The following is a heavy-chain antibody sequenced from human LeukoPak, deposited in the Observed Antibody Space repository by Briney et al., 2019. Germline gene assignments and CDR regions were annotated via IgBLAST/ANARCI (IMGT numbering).Heavy chain of an antibody. D-gene: IGHD3-10*01. CDR2: ISAYKGNT. CDR1: GYTFTNYG. Sequence: ASVKVSCKASGYTFTNYGISWVRQAPGQGLEWMGWISAYKGNTNYAQKFQGRVTMTEDTSTDTAYMELSSLRSEDTAVYYCATGIDGSGSPPGYWGQGTLVTVSS. J-gene: IGHJ4*02. CDR3: ATGIDGSGSPPGY. V-gene: IGHV1-18*01.